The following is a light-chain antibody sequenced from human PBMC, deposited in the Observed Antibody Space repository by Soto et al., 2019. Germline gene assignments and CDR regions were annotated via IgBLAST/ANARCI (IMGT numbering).Light chain of an antibody. CDR1: QSISSW. J-gene: IGKJ1*01. V-gene: IGKV1-5*03. CDR3: QQSYDTPQT. CDR2: KAS. Sequence: DIQMTQSPSTLSASVGDRVTITCRASQSISSWLAWYQQKPGKAPKLLIYKASSLESGVPSRFSGSGSGTDFTLTISSLQPEDFATYSCQQSYDTPQTFGQGTKVDIK.